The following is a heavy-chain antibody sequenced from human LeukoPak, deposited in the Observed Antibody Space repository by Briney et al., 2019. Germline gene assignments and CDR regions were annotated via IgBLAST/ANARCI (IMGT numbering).Heavy chain of an antibody. Sequence: SVKVSCKASGGAFSSNAITWVRQAPGQGLEWMGRIIPLFRSADYAQKFQGRATLTTDESMTTAYMELSSLRSEDTAVYYCARVRGRGYYYDSSAYDAAFDIWGQGTKVTVSS. CDR3: ARVRGRGYYYDSSAYDAAFDI. D-gene: IGHD3-22*01. V-gene: IGHV1-69*05. CDR2: IIPLFRSA. CDR1: GGAFSSNA. J-gene: IGHJ3*02.